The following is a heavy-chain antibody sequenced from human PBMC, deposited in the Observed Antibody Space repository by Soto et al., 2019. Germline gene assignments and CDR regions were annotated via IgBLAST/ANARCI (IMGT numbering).Heavy chain of an antibody. CDR2: LFYSGIT. CDR1: AGSISVYY. V-gene: IGHV4-59*01. D-gene: IGHD6-13*01. CDR3: ARAGWSNRWYFDY. J-gene: IGHJ4*02. Sequence: PSEALSVISTFSAGSISVYYWSLIRKPPGRGLDCIAYLFYSGITNYNPSLKSRVSISVDTSKNQFSLNLSSVTAADTSVYYCARAGWSNRWYFDYWGRGSLVTVSP.